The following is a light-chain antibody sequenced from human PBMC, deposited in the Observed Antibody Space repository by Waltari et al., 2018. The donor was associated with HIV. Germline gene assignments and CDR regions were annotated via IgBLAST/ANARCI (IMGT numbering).Light chain of an antibody. Sequence: DTQMTQSQSSLSASAGDRDTITCQAGHDIYVYFSWFKQEPGKDPNYLIYDASTLETGVPSRFSGNGSGTHFTLTISSLQPEDFATYHCHYYDSFPWTFGQGTKVEIK. CDR2: DAS. V-gene: IGKV1-33*01. CDR1: HDIYVY. J-gene: IGKJ1*01. CDR3: HYYDSFPWT.